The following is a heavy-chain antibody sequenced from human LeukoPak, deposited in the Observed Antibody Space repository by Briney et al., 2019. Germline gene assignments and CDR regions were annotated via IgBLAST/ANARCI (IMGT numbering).Heavy chain of an antibody. CDR3: ARGTPTDTTMITI. V-gene: IGHV4-4*07. D-gene: IGHD5-18*01. J-gene: IGHJ4*02. CDR1: GTSISSYY. Sequence: SETLSLTCTVSGTSISSYYWNWIRQPAGKGLEWIGRIYSSGSTNLNPSLKSRVTMSVVRSKNQFSLRLSSVTVADTAIYYCARGTPTDTTMITIWGQGTLVTVSS. CDR2: IYSSGST.